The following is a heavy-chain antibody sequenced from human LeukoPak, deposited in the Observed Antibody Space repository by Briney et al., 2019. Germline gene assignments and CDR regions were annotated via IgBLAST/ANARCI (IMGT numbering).Heavy chain of an antibody. CDR3: ARDKVGGIASDH. CDR1: GFSVSTYG. V-gene: IGHV3-33*05. J-gene: IGHJ4*02. D-gene: IGHD3-16*02. Sequence: GGSLRLSCAASGFSVSTYGMQWVRQAPGKGLEWVTVISLDGINKHYGESVRRRLTISRDNSKNTLYLQMNSLRVDDTGIYSCARDKVGGIASDHWGQGTLVTVSS. CDR2: ISLDGINK.